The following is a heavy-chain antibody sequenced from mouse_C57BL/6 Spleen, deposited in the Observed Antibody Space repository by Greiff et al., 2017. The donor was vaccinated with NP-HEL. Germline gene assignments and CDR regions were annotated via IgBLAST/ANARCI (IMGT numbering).Heavy chain of an antibody. Sequence: VQLQQSGPELVKPGASVKISCKASGYTFTDYYMNWVKQSHGKSLEWIGDINPNNGGTSYNQKFKGKATLTVDKSSSTAYMELRSLTSEDSAVYYCAKNYYCSRAWFAYWGQGTLVTVSA. CDR3: AKNYYCSRAWFAY. V-gene: IGHV1-26*01. CDR2: INPNNGGT. J-gene: IGHJ3*01. CDR1: GYTFTDYY. D-gene: IGHD1-1*01.